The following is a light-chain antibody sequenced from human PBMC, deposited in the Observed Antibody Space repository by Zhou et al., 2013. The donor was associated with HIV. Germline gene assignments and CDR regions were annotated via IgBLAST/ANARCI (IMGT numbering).Light chain of an antibody. CDR1: QSLLYSDGKTY. V-gene: IGKV2D-29*01. CDR3: MQSIQLQLT. J-gene: IGKJ4*01. CDR2: EVS. Sequence: DIVMTQTPLSLSVTPGQPASISCKSSQSLLYSDGKTYLSWYLQKPGQPPQPLIYEVSKRFSGVPDKFSGSGSGTDFTLKISRVEAEDIGIYYCMQSIQLQLTFGGGTKVEIK.